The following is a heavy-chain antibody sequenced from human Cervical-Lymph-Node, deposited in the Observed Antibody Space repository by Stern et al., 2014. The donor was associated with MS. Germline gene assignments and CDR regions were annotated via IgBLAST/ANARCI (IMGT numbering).Heavy chain of an antibody. CDR2: FYSAIST. CDR1: GSTVNSNY. Sequence: VQLVESGGTLVQPGGSLRLSCAASGSTVNSNYMTWVRQAPGKGLEWVSIFYSAISTYFAESVKGRFSFSIDNSKNTLYLQMNNLRVEDTAMYYCTREMAARRLDPWGQGTLVIVSA. CDR3: TREMAARRLDP. J-gene: IGHJ5*02. V-gene: IGHV3-66*01. D-gene: IGHD5-24*01.